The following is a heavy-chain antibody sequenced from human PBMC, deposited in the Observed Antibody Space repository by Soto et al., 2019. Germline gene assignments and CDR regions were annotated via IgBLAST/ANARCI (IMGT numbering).Heavy chain of an antibody. V-gene: IGHV3-48*01. CDR1: GFSFNTYS. D-gene: IGHD2-2*01. J-gene: IGHJ5*02. CDR3: ARECYRGSTSCYSGYNWFDP. Sequence: PGGSLRLSCTASGFSFNTYSMNWVRQAPGKGLEWISYISSDSKTIDYSDSVKGRFTISRDNARNSLYLQMKSLRAEDAAVYYCARECYRGSTSCYSGYNWFDPWGQGTLVTVSS. CDR2: ISSDSKTI.